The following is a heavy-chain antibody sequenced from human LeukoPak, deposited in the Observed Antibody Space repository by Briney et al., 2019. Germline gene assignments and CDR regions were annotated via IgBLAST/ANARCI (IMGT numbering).Heavy chain of an antibody. J-gene: IGHJ6*04. CDR3: ARRGIYYYSSGSYYHGMDV. D-gene: IGHD3-10*01. V-gene: IGHV1-69*01. CDR2: IIPIFGTA. CDR1: GGTFSSYA. Sequence: SVKVSCKASGGTFSSYAISWVRQAPGQGLEWMGGIIPIFGTANYAQKFQGRVTITADESTSTAYMELSSLRSEDTAVYYCARRGIYYYSSGSYYHGMDVWGKGTTVTVSS.